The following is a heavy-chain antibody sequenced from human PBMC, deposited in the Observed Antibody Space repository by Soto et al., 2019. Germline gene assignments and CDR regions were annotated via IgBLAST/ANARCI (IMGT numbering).Heavy chain of an antibody. CDR2: ISGSGGST. D-gene: IGHD3-22*01. Sequence: GGSLRLSCAASGFTFSSYAMSWVRQAPGKGLEWVSAISGSGGSTYYADSVKGRFTISRDNSKNTLYLQMNSLRAEDTAVYYCASMRDYYDSSGYYHYWGQGTLVTVSS. J-gene: IGHJ4*02. CDR3: ASMRDYYDSSGYYHY. V-gene: IGHV3-23*01. CDR1: GFTFSSYA.